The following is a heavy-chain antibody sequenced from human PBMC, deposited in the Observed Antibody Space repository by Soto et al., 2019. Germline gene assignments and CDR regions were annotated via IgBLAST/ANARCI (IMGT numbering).Heavy chain of an antibody. J-gene: IGHJ6*02. CDR1: GLTFSSYS. CDR2: ISSSSSYI. Sequence: GGSLRLSCAASGLTFSSYSMDWVRQAPGKGLEWVSSISSSSSYIYYADSVKGRFTISRDNAKNSLYLQMNSLRAEDTAVYYCASTYYDFWSGYWHSGYYYYGMDVWGQGTTVTVSS. V-gene: IGHV3-21*01. D-gene: IGHD3-3*01. CDR3: ASTYYDFWSGYWHSGYYYYGMDV.